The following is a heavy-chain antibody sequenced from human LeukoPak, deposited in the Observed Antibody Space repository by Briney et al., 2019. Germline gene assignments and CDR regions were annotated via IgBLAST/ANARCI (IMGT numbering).Heavy chain of an antibody. Sequence: HVASVKVSCKASGYTFTSYAMNWVRQAPGQGLEWMGWVSAYNGNTNYAQKLQGRVTMTTDTSTSTAYMELRSLRSDDTAVYYCARGVGIAVAGTQYYYYYYMDVWGKGTTVTVSS. J-gene: IGHJ6*03. CDR3: ARGVGIAVAGTQYYYYYYMDV. CDR1: GYTFTSYA. D-gene: IGHD6-19*01. V-gene: IGHV1-18*01. CDR2: VSAYNGNT.